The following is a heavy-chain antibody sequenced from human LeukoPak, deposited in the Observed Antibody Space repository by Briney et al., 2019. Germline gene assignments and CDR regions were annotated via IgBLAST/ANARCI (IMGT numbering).Heavy chain of an antibody. CDR1: GFTFSSYS. Sequence: NAGGSLRLSCAASGFTFSSYSMNWVRQAPGKGLEWVSSISSSSSYIYYADSVKGRFTISRDNAKNSLYLQMNSLRAEDTAVYYCVPPAAGLHRTISTEYFQHWGQGTLVTVSS. CDR3: VPPAAGLHRTISTEYFQH. CDR2: ISSSSSYI. D-gene: IGHD6-13*01. V-gene: IGHV3-21*01. J-gene: IGHJ1*01.